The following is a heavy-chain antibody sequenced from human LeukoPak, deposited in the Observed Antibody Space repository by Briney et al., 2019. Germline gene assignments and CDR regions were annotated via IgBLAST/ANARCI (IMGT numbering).Heavy chain of an antibody. Sequence: PGGTLRLSCAASGFTFSSYGMSWVRQAPGKGLEWVSAISGSGGSTYYADSVKGRFTISRDNSKNTLYLQMNSLRAEDTAVYYCAKCPGYSSGWYVNYWGQGTLVTVSS. J-gene: IGHJ4*02. CDR3: AKCPGYSSGWYVNY. D-gene: IGHD6-19*01. CDR2: ISGSGGST. CDR1: GFTFSSYG. V-gene: IGHV3-23*01.